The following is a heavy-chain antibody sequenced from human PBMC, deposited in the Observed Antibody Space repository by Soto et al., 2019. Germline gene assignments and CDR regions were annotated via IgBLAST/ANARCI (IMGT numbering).Heavy chain of an antibody. CDR3: VRSPLGTILGYYYGMDV. Sequence: GESLKISCKGSGYSFTSYWIGWVRQMPGKGLEWMGIIYPGDSDTRYSPSFQGQDTISADKSISTAYLQWSSLKASDTAMYYCVRSPLGTILGYYYGMDVWGQGTTVTVSS. J-gene: IGHJ6*02. D-gene: IGHD1-7*01. CDR2: IYPGDSDT. V-gene: IGHV5-51*01. CDR1: GYSFTSYW.